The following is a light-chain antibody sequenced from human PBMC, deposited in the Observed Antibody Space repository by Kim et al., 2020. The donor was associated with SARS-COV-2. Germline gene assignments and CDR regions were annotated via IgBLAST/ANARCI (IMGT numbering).Light chain of an antibody. CDR3: QAWDSSTGVYV. Sequence: YELTQPPSVSVSPGQTASITCSGDKLGDKYACWYQQKPGQSPVLVIYQDSKRPSGIPERFSGSNSGNTATLTISGTQAMDEADYYCQAWDSSTGVYVFGTGTKVTVL. CDR1: KLGDKY. J-gene: IGLJ1*01. V-gene: IGLV3-1*01. CDR2: QDS.